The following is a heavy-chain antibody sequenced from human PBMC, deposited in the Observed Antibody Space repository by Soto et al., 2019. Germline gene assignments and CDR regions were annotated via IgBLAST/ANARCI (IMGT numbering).Heavy chain of an antibody. D-gene: IGHD3-3*01. CDR1: GGSISSYY. CDR3: AKAGFWSGYYSLVDY. CDR2: IYYSGST. V-gene: IGHV4-59*01. Sequence: PSETLSLTCTVSGGSISSYYWSWIRQPPGKGLEWIGYIYYSGSTNYNPSLKSRVTISVDTSKNQFSLYLQMNSLRAEDTALYYCAKAGFWSGYYSLVDYWGQGTLVTVSS. J-gene: IGHJ4*02.